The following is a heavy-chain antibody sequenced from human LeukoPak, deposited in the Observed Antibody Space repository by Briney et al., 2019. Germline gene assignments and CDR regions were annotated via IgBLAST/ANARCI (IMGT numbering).Heavy chain of an antibody. V-gene: IGHV3-66*01. D-gene: IGHD6-19*01. CDR2: IYSGGST. J-gene: IGHJ4*02. CDR3: AREAPSVAAIDY. CDR1: GFTVSSNY. Sequence: GGSLRLSCAASGFTVSSNYMSWVRQAPGKGLEWVSVIYSGGSTYYADSVKGRFTISRDNSKNTLYLQMNSLRAEDTAVYYCAREAPSVAAIDYWGQGTLVTVSS.